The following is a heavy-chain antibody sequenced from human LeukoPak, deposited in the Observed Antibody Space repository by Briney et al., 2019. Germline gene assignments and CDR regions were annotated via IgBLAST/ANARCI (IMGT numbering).Heavy chain of an antibody. Sequence: GASLKISCRGSGSSFTSYWISWVRQMPGKGLEWMGRIDPSDSYTNYSPSFQGHVTISADKSISTAYLQWSSLKASDTAMYYCARLRGYDSDYWGQGTLVTVSS. CDR3: ARLRGYDSDY. V-gene: IGHV5-10-1*01. CDR2: IDPSDSYT. CDR1: GSSFTSYW. J-gene: IGHJ4*02. D-gene: IGHD5-12*01.